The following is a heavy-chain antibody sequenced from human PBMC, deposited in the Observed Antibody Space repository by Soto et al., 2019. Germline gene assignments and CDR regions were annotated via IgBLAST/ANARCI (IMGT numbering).Heavy chain of an antibody. Sequence: QVQLQESGPGLVQPSGTLSLTCAVSGDSINNSHWWSWVRQTPVKGLEWIGETYHSGTTTYNPSLKTRVTISIDKSKNQFSLKMNSVTAADTAVYYCAREVNSSPARGPNWFDPWGQGTLVTVSS. V-gene: IGHV4-4*02. J-gene: IGHJ5*02. CDR2: TYHSGTT. CDR3: AREVNSSPARGPNWFDP. CDR1: GDSINNSHW. D-gene: IGHD6-13*01.